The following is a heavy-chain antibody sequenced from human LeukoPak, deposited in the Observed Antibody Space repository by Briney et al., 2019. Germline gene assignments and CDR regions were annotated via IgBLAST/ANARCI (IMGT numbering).Heavy chain of an antibody. J-gene: IGHJ2*01. CDR1: GFTFSSYS. D-gene: IGHD6-19*01. CDR3: ARDRGGEEWLVRYWYFDL. CDR2: ITSSSRYV. V-gene: IGHV3-21*01. Sequence: GGSLRLSCAASGFTFSSYSMNWVRQARGKGLEWVSSITSSSRYVYSADSVKGRFTISRDNAKNSLYLQMNSLRAEDTAVYYCARDRGGEEWLVRYWYFDLWGRGTLVTVSS.